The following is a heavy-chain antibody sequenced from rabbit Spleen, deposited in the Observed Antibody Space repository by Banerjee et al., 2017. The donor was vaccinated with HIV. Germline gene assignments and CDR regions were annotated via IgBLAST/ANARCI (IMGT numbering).Heavy chain of an antibody. CDR3: ARGSATMTMVITGYYLNL. CDR2: IYAGSSGST. V-gene: IGHV1S45*01. J-gene: IGHJ4*01. Sequence: QEQLEESGGGLVQPEGSLTVTCTASGFSFSNNYYMCWVRQAPGKGLECIACIYAGSSGSTYYANWAKGRFTISKASSTTVTLQMTSLTVADTATYFCARGSATMTMVITGYYLNLWGPGTLVTVS. D-gene: IGHD2-1*01. CDR1: GFSFSNNYY.